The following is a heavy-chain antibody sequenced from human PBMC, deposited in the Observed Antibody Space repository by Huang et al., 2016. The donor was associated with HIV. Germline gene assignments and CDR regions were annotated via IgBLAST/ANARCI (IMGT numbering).Heavy chain of an antibody. CDR3: ARLPGSITMIRGVITDPY. CDR1: GGSIRSDNYS. V-gene: IGHV4-39*01. D-gene: IGHD3-10*01. J-gene: IGHJ4*02. CDR2: IYYSGGT. Sequence: QLQLQESGPGLVKPSETLSLTCTVSGGSIRSDNYSWGWIRQPPGKGLEWIGSIYYSGGTYYNPSLKSRVTITVDTSKNQFSLKMRSVTAADTAVYYCARLPGSITMIRGVITDPYWGQGTLVTVSS.